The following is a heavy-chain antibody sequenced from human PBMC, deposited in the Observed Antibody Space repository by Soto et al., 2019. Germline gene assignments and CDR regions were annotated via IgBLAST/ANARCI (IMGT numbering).Heavy chain of an antibody. D-gene: IGHD3-22*01. CDR1: GGSISSGVFS. CDR3: ARATFVRKGYYDASDYYFFDY. V-gene: IGHV4-30-2*01. Sequence: SETLSLTSAVSGGSISSGVFSWSWIRQPPGKGLECIGYIYHTGRTYYNPSLKSRVTISVDRSKNQFSLRLSSVTAADTAIYYCARATFVRKGYYDASDYYFFDYWGQGTLVTVSS. J-gene: IGHJ4*02. CDR2: IYHTGRT.